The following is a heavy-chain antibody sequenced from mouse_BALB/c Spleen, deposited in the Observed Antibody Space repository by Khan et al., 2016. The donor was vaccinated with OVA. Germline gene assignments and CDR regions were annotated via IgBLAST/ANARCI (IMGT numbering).Heavy chain of an antibody. Sequence: QVQLKQSGTELVRPGASVKLSCKASGYTFTSYWMNWVKQRPGHGLEWIGRIDPSDSETHYNQLFKDKATLTVDKSSSTAYIQLSSLTSEDSAVYYCARREKYGYDPSWFAYWGQGTLVTVSA. J-gene: IGHJ3*01. D-gene: IGHD2-2*01. CDR3: ARREKYGYDPSWFAY. CDR2: IDPSDSET. CDR1: GYTFTSYW. V-gene: IGHV1-61*01.